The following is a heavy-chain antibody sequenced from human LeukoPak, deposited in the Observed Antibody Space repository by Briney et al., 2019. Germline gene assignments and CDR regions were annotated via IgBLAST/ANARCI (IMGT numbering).Heavy chain of an antibody. CDR1: GYSINRSNW. Sequence: SETLSLTCAVSGYSINRSNWWGWIRQPPGKGLEWIGTIYHTGSTYYKWSLKSRVTISVDTSKNQFSLKLRSVTAADTAVYYCARDSEGNWFDPWGRGTLVIVSS. V-gene: IGHV4-28*03. J-gene: IGHJ5*02. CDR3: ARDSEGNWFDP. D-gene: IGHD1-26*01. CDR2: IYHTGST.